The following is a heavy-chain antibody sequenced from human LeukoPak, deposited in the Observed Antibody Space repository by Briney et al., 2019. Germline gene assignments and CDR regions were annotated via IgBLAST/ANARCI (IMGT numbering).Heavy chain of an antibody. CDR1: GFTFSSYA. V-gene: IGHV3-23*01. CDR3: ANSPWAGHSSGWARFDY. J-gene: IGHJ4*02. D-gene: IGHD6-19*01. Sequence: GGSLRLSCAASGFTFSSYAMSWVRQAPGKGLEWVSAISGSGGSTYYADSVKGRFTISRDNSKNTLYLQMNSLRAEDTAVYYCANSPWAGHSSGWARFDYWGQGTLVTVSS. CDR2: ISGSGGST.